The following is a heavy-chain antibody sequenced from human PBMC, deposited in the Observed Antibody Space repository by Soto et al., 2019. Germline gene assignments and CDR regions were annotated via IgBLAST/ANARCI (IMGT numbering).Heavy chain of an antibody. CDR1: GFTFSNAW. V-gene: IGHV3-15*01. J-gene: IGHJ1*01. CDR3: TTDNPENYYDSSGYYGQYFQH. D-gene: IGHD3-22*01. CDR2: IKSKTDGGTT. Sequence: EVQLVESGGGLVKPGGSLRLSCAASGFTFSNAWMSWVRQAPGKGLEWVGRIKSKTDGGTTDYAAPVKGRFTISRDDSKXTRRLXXNSLKTEDTAVYYCTTDNPENYYDSSGYYGQYFQHWGQGTLVTVSS.